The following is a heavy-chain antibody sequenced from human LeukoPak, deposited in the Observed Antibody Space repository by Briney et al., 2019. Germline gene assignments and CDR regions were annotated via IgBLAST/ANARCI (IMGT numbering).Heavy chain of an antibody. D-gene: IGHD4-23*01. CDR3: TRDHDYGGNPNRYYYYYMDV. Sequence: GGSLRLSCTASGFTFGDYAMSWVRQAPGKGLEWVGFISSKVYAGTTEYAASVKGRFTISRDDSKSIAYLQVNSLKTEDTAVYYCTRDHDYGGNPNRYYYYYMDVWGKGTTVTVSS. CDR1: GFTFGDYA. V-gene: IGHV3-49*04. J-gene: IGHJ6*03. CDR2: ISSKVYAGTT.